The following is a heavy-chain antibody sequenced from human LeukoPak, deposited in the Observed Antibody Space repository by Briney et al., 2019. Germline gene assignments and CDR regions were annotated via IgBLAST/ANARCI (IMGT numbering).Heavy chain of an antibody. D-gene: IGHD5-18*01. Sequence: PGGSLRLSCAASGFTFSSYAMHWVRQAPGKGLEWVAVISYDGSNKYYADSVKGRFTISRDNSKNTLYLQMNSLRAEDTAVYYCARDAGTALARSFDYWGQGTLVTVSS. CDR1: GFTFSSYA. CDR3: ARDAGTALARSFDY. V-gene: IGHV3-30-3*01. J-gene: IGHJ4*02. CDR2: ISYDGSNK.